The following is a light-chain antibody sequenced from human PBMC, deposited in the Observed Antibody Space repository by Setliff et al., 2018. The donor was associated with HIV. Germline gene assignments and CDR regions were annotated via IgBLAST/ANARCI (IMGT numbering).Light chain of an antibody. CDR3: CSYAGTTTFPPGV. V-gene: IGLV2-23*02. Sequence: QSALTQPASVSGSPGQSITISCTGTSSDVGSYSYVSWYQQHPGKAPKLMIYDVSKRPSGVSNRYSGSKSGNTASLTISGLQAEDEADYYCCSYAGTTTFPPGVFGTGTQLTIL. J-gene: IGLJ1*01. CDR1: SSDVGSYSY. CDR2: DVS.